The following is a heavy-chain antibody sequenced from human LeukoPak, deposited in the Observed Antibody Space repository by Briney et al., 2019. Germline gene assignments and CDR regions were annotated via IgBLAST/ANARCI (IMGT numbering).Heavy chain of an antibody. D-gene: IGHD3-10*01. CDR2: IYPGDSDT. Sequence: GESLKISCKGSGYSFTSYWIGWVRKMPGKGLEWMGIIYPGDSDTRYSPSFQGHVTISADKSISTAYLQWSSLKASDTAIYYCARLGMSDGWFGDLFDYWGQGTLVTVSS. CDR1: GYSFTSYW. V-gene: IGHV5-51*01. J-gene: IGHJ4*02. CDR3: ARLGMSDGWFGDLFDY.